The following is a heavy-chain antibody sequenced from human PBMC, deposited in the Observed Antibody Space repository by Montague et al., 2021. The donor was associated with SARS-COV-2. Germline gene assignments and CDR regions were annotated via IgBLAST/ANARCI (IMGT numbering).Heavy chain of an antibody. D-gene: IGHD2-2*02. CDR2: VCRRVST. CDR3: ASLTLGYCSSTSCYSDWFDP. CDR1: VHCCVVEY. J-gene: IGHJ5*02. Sequence: SETLSLTCAGDVHCCVVEYWSRTDEHTSEGLASKEEVCRRVSTNYNPSLKSRVTISVDTSKNQFSLKLSSVTAADTAVYYCASLTLGYCSSTSCYSDWFDPWGQGTLVTVSS. V-gene: IGHV4-34*01.